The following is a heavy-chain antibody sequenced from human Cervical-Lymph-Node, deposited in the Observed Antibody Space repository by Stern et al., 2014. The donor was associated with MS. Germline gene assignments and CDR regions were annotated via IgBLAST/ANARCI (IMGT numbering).Heavy chain of an antibody. Sequence: EVQLLESGAGLVKPWGTLRLSCAASGFTFSTYSMNWVRLAPGQGLERVAFISSGGSSIYYADSLKGRFTISRDNAKNSLYLQMNSLRAEDTAVYYCARGRGGNYRYYFDYWGQGTLVTVSS. V-gene: IGHV3-21*01. D-gene: IGHD4-23*01. CDR2: ISSGGSSI. J-gene: IGHJ4*02. CDR3: ARGRGGNYRYYFDY. CDR1: GFTFSTYS.